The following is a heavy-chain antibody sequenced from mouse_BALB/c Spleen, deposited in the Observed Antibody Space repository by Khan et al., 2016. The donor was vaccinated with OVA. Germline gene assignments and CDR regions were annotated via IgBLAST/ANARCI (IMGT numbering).Heavy chain of an antibody. CDR1: GYSITSNYA. J-gene: IGHJ4*01. V-gene: IGHV3-2*02. CDR3: ARGNYYVYAMDY. D-gene: IGHD1-1*01. CDR2: ISYSGTT. Sequence: VQLKESGPGLVKPSQSRSLTCTVTGYSITSNYAWNWIRQFPGNKLEWMGYISYSGTTSYNPSLKSRISITRDTSKNQFFLQLNSVTTEDTATXYCARGNYYVYAMDYWGQGTSVTVSS.